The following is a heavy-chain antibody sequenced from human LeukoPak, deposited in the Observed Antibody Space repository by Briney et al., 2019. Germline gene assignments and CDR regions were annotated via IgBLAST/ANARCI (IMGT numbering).Heavy chain of an antibody. D-gene: IGHD1-26*01. CDR3: ANLFSWELLEGTGY. V-gene: IGHV1-24*01. Sequence: ASVKVSCKASGYTFTSYYMYWVRQAPGKGLEWMGGFDPEDGETIYAQKFQGRVTMTEDTSTDTAYMELSSLRSEDTAVYYCANLFSWELLEGTGYWGQGTLVTVSS. CDR1: GYTFTSYY. J-gene: IGHJ4*02. CDR2: FDPEDGET.